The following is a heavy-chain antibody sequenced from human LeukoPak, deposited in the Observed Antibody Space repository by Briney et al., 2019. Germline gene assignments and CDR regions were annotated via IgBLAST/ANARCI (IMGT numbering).Heavy chain of an antibody. CDR1: GDFITASY. V-gene: IGHV4-38-2*02. Sequence: PSETLSLTCTVSGDFITASYWSWIRQPPGKGLEWIGSIYHSGSTYYNPSLKSRVTISVDTSKNQFSLKLSSVTAADTAVYYCARDEWTYDILTGSSRYYYYMDVWGKGTTVTVSS. CDR2: IYHSGST. J-gene: IGHJ6*03. CDR3: ARDEWTYDILTGSSRYYYYMDV. D-gene: IGHD3-9*01.